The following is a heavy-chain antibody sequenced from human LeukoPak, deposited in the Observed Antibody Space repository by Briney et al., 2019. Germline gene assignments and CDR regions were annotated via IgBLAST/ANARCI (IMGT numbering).Heavy chain of an antibody. V-gene: IGHV4-59*01. CDR3: AKTSYYYYYYMDV. J-gene: IGHJ6*03. CDR2: IYYSGST. CDR1: GGSISSYY. Sequence: SETLSLTCTVSGGSISSYYWSWIRQPPGKGLDWIGYIYYSGSTNYNPSLKSRVTISVDTSKNQFSLKLSSVTAADTAVYYCAKTSYYYYYYMDVWGKGTTVTVSS.